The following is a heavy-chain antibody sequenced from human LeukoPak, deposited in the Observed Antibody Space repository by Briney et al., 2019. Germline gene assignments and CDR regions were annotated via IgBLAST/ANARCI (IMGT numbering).Heavy chain of an antibody. CDR2: INHSGST. D-gene: IGHD1-26*01. V-gene: IGHV4-34*01. CDR3: ARGVAFGSYYRSGMDV. J-gene: IGHJ6*02. CDR1: GGSISSYY. Sequence: SETLSLTCTVSGGSISSYYWSWIRQPPGKGLEWIGEINHSGSTNYNPSLKSRVTISVDTSKNQFSLKLSSVTAADTAVYYCARGVAFGSYYRSGMDVWGQGTTVTVSS.